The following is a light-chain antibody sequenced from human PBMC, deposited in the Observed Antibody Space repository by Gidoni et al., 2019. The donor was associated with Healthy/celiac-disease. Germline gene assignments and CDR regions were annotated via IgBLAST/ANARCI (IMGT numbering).Light chain of an antibody. V-gene: IGLV2-8*01. Sequence: YALTKPTDASGSPGQSGTIACPGTSSDVGGYNYVSWYQKHPGNAPQIMIYEVSKRPSGVPDRFSGSKSGNTASLTVSWLQAEAEAYYYCSSYAFSNHVVFGGGTQLTVL. CDR1: SSDVGGYNY. J-gene: IGLJ2*01. CDR2: EVS. CDR3: SSYAFSNHVV.